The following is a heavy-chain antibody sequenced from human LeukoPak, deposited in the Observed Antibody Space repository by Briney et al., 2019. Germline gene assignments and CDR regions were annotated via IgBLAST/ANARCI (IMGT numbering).Heavy chain of an antibody. J-gene: IGHJ4*02. CDR2: ISYEGSNK. Sequence: GGTLRLSCAASGFTFSSYGMQWVRQAPGKGLEGGAVISYEGSNKYYTDSVKGRFTISRDNSKNTLYLQMNSLRAEDTAVYYCAKARYPGYSGYYYLDYWGQGNLVTVSS. V-gene: IGHV3-30*18. D-gene: IGHD5-12*01. CDR1: GFTFSSYG. CDR3: AKARYPGYSGYYYLDY.